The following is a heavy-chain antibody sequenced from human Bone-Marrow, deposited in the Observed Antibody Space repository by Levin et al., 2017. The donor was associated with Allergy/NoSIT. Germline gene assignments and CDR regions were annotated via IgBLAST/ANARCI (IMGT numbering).Heavy chain of an antibody. CDR3: ARDLVEYSSSSVGFDP. CDR1: GYTFTSYG. Sequence: ASVKVSCKASGYTFTSYGISWVRQAPGQGLEWMGWISAYNGNTNYAQKLQGRVTMTTDTSTSTAYMELRSLRSDDTAVYYCARDLVEYSSSSVGFDPWGQGTLVTVSS. D-gene: IGHD6-6*01. V-gene: IGHV1-18*01. CDR2: ISAYNGNT. J-gene: IGHJ5*02.